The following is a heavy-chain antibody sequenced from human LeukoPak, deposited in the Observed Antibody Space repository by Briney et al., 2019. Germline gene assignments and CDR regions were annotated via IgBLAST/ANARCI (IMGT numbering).Heavy chain of an antibody. CDR2: INPSGGTT. CDR3: AGAVAGPLNFYYYGMDV. V-gene: IGHV1-46*01. CDR1: GYTFTSYY. D-gene: IGHD6-19*01. J-gene: IGHJ6*02. Sequence: ASVKVSCKASGYTFTSYYMHWVRQAPGRGLEWMGIINPSGGTTNYAQKFQGRVTMTRDTSTSTVYMELSSLRSEDTAVFYCAGAVAGPLNFYYYGMDVWGQGTTVTVSS.